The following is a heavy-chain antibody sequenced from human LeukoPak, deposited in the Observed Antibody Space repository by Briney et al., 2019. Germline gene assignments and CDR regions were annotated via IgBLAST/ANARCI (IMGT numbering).Heavy chain of an antibody. CDR2: IYISGIT. V-gene: IGHV4-4*07. Sequence: PSETLSLTCTVSGGSISSYYWSWIRQPAGKGLEWIGRIYISGITNYSPSLKSRVTMSVDTSKNQFSLKLSSVTAADTAVYYCARERIVVASESQMFRVMDVWGKGTTVTVSS. CDR1: GGSISSYY. J-gene: IGHJ6*04. D-gene: IGHD2-2*01. CDR3: ARERIVVASESQMFRVMDV.